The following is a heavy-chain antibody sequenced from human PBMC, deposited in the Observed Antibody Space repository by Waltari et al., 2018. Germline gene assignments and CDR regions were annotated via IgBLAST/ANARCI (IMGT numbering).Heavy chain of an antibody. D-gene: IGHD2-8*01. CDR1: GGTFSSYA. CDR2: LIPIFGTA. J-gene: IGHJ5*02. Sequence: QVQLVQSGAEVKKPGSSVKVSCKASGGTFSSYAISWVRQAPGQGLEWMGGLIPIFGTANYQQKFQGRVTITADKATSTAYMELSSLRSEDTAVYYCARGGAPLYCTNGVCYNWFDPWGQGTLVTVSS. V-gene: IGHV1-69*14. CDR3: ARGGAPLYCTNGVCYNWFDP.